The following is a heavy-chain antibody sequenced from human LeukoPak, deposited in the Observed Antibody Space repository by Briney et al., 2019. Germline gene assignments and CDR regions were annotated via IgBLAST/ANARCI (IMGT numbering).Heavy chain of an antibody. CDR1: GGSLISYS. Sequence: PSETLALTCTVSGGSLISYSWSWIRQPPGKGLEWIGNIYSSGSTDYNPSLKSRVTISVDTSKNLLSLRLSSVTAADTAVYYCARQSIRTGKYWYFDLWGRGTLVTVSS. CDR3: ARQSIRTGKYWYFDL. D-gene: IGHD1-1*01. CDR2: IYSSGST. J-gene: IGHJ2*01. V-gene: IGHV4-59*08.